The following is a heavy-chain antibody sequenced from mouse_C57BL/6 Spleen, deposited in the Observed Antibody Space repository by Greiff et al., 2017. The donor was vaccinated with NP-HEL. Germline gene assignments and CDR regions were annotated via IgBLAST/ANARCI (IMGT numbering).Heavy chain of an antibody. J-gene: IGHJ4*01. D-gene: IGHD1-1*01. CDR2: IDPSDSYT. CDR3: ARNNYGSSYAMDY. Sequence: QVQLQQPGAELVKPGASVKLSCKASGYTFTSYWMQWVKQRPGQGLEWIGEIDPSDSYTNYNQKFKGKATLTVDTSSSTAYMQLSSLTSEDSAVYYCARNNYGSSYAMDYWGQGTSVTVSS. V-gene: IGHV1-50*01. CDR1: GYTFTSYW.